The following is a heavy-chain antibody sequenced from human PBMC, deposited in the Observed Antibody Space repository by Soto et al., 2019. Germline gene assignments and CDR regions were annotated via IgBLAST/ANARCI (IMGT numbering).Heavy chain of an antibody. D-gene: IGHD4-17*01. CDR3: ARVWERTVTTRKNFYGMDV. J-gene: IGHJ6*02. CDR1: GFTFSSYA. V-gene: IGHV3-23*01. CDR2: ISGSGAGT. Sequence: PGGSLRLSCAASGFTFSSYAMSWVRQAPGKXLEWVSTISGSGAGTYFADSAKGRFTISRDNSKNKLYLQMNSLRAEDTAVYSCARVWERTVTTRKNFYGMDVWGQGTTVTVSS.